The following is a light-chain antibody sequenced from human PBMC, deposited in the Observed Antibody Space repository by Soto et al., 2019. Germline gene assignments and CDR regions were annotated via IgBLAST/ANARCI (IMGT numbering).Light chain of an antibody. CDR3: QQYDGIPT. CDR1: QDISNY. Sequence: DIQMTPSPSSLSASVGDRVTITGQASQDISNYLNWYTQKPGKAPNVLIYDASNLGTGVPSRFSGSGSGTDFTFSISSLKPEDVATYYCQQYDGIPTFGQGTRLEI. V-gene: IGKV1-33*01. J-gene: IGKJ5*01. CDR2: DAS.